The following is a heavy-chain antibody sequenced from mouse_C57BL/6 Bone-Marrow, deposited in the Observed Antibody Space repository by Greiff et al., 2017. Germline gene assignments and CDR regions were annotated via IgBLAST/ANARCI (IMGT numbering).Heavy chain of an antibody. CDR1: GYSITSGYY. Sequence: EVQLQQSGPGLVKPSQSLSLTCSVTGYSITSGYYWNWIRQFPGNKLEWMGYISYDGSNNYNPSLKNRISITRDTSKNQFFLKLNSVTTEDTATYYCARALDSSGYLFAYWGQGTLVTVSA. V-gene: IGHV3-6*01. J-gene: IGHJ3*01. CDR3: ARALDSSGYLFAY. CDR2: ISYDGSN. D-gene: IGHD3-2*02.